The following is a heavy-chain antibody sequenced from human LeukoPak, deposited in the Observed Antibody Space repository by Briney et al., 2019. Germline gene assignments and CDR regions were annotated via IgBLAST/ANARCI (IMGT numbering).Heavy chain of an antibody. D-gene: IGHD3-10*01. V-gene: IGHV5-51*01. CDR3: ARQISMVRGVIDFQH. Sequence: GESLKISCKGSGYSFTSYWIGWVRQMPGKGLEWMGIIYPGGSDTRYSPSFQGQVTISADKSISTAYPQWSSLKASDTAMYYCARQISMVRGVIDFQHWGQGTLVTVSS. CDR1: GYSFTSYW. CDR2: IYPGGSDT. J-gene: IGHJ1*01.